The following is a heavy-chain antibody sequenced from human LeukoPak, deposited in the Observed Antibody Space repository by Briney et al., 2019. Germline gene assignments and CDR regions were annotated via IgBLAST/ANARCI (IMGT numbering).Heavy chain of an antibody. V-gene: IGHV3-23*01. CDR2: LTNSGGSGGVT. CDR1: GFTFGDYL. Sequence: GGSLRLSCTASGFTFGDYLMSWVRQAPGKGLEWVSALTNSGGSGGVTYYADSVKGRFIISRDNSKSTLYLQLSSLRAEDTAVYYCAKAMSTDHYDSRGFYRVDFDSWGQGTLVTVSS. CDR3: AKAMSTDHYDSRGFYRVDFDS. D-gene: IGHD3-22*01. J-gene: IGHJ4*02.